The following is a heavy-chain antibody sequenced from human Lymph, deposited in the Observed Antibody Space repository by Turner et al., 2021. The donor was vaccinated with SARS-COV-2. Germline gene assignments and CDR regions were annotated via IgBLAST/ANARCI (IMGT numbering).Heavy chain of an antibody. CDR1: GGTVSSSA. J-gene: IGHJ4*02. V-gene: IGHV1-69*01. D-gene: IGHD2-15*01. Sequence: QRVQTGAEVKKPGSSVKVSCKASGGTVSSSAISWVRQAPGQGLEWMGGIIPIFGTANYAQRFQGRVTITADESTSTAYMELRSLSSEDTAVYYCARGAASCSGGSCSRTGFDYWGQGTPVTVSS. CDR3: ARGAASCSGGSCSRTGFDY. CDR2: IIPIFGTA.